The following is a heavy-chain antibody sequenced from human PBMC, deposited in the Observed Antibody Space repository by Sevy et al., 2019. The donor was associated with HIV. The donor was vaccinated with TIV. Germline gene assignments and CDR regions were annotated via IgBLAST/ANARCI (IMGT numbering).Heavy chain of an antibody. D-gene: IGHD3-9*01. CDR1: GFTSSSYA. J-gene: IGHJ4*02. CDR2: LSDRGVST. V-gene: IGHV3-23*01. Sequence: GGSLRLSCAASGFTSSSYAMSWVRQPPGRGMEWVSTLSDRGVSTYYEDSVKGRLTISRDNSKNILYLQMNSLRAEDTAVYYCARDRATSATGTLFDYWGQGTLVTVSS. CDR3: ARDRATSATGTLFDY.